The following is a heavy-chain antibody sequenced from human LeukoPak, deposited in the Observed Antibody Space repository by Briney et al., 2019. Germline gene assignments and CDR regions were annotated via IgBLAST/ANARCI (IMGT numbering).Heavy chain of an antibody. CDR1: GGSINSFNYY. CDR2: IYYSGST. J-gene: IGHJ4*02. CDR3: ARPNGSWLYYFDY. D-gene: IGHD6-13*01. Sequence: PSETLSLTCTVSGGSINSFNYYWGWIRQPPGKGLEWIGTIYYSGSTYYNPSLKSRVTISVDTSKNQFSLKLTSVTAADTAVYYCARPNGSWLYYFDYWGQGTLVTVSS. V-gene: IGHV4-39*01.